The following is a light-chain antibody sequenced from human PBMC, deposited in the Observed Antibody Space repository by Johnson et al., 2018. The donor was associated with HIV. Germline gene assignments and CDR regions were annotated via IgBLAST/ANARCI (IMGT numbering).Light chain of an antibody. CDR3: GTWDNSLSAHV. V-gene: IGLV1-51*01. J-gene: IGLJ1*01. Sequence: QPVLTQPPSVSAAPGQKVTISCSGSSSNIGNNYVSWYQQLPGTDPKLLIYDNNKRPSGIPDRFSGSKSGTSATLGITGLPTGDEADYYCGTWDNSLSAHVFGTVTKVTVL. CDR1: SSNIGNNY. CDR2: DNN.